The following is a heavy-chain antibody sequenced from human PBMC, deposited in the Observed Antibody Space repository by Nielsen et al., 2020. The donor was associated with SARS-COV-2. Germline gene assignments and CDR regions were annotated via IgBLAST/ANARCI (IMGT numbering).Heavy chain of an antibody. CDR2: FSDNGGPT. J-gene: IGHJ4*02. V-gene: IGHV3-23*01. Sequence: GGSLRLSCAASGFTFRSYAMHWVRQAPGKGLEWVSTFSDNGGPTYHADSVKGRFTISRDNSNSTLFLQMNSLRVEDTALYYCAKGSDFTGFDSWGRGTLVTVSS. D-gene: IGHD1-14*01. CDR3: AKGSDFTGFDS. CDR1: GFTFRSYA.